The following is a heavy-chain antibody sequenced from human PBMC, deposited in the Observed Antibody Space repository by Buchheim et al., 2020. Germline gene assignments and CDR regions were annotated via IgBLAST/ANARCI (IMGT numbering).Heavy chain of an antibody. CDR3: AKDTAKITRGSFDY. V-gene: IGHV3-23*01. CDR1: GLTISSYA. D-gene: IGHD3-10*01. CDR2: ISGSGGST. Sequence: EVQLLESGGGLVQPGGSLRLSCAASGLTISSYAMSWVRQAPGKGLEWVSGISGSGGSTYYADSVKGRFTISRDNSKNTLYLQMNSLRVEDTAVYYGAKDTAKITRGSFDYWGQGTL. J-gene: IGHJ4*02.